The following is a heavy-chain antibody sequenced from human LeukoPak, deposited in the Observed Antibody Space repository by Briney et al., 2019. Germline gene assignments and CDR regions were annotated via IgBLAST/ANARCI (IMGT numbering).Heavy chain of an antibody. CDR2: ISGSGDST. CDR3: AKGVTYGYYFDY. Sequence: GGSLRLSCVVSGFTFSSYAMSWVRQAPGKGLEWVSAISGSGDSTYYADSVKGRFTISRDTSKNTVHLQMNSLRAVDTAVYYCAKGVTYGYYFDYWGQGALVTVSS. D-gene: IGHD4-17*01. J-gene: IGHJ4*02. V-gene: IGHV3-23*01. CDR1: GFTFSSYA.